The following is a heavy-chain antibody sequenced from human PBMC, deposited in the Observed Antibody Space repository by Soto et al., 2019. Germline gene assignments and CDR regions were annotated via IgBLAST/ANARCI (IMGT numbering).Heavy chain of an antibody. CDR1: GFSLSTSGVG. CDR3: AHNLGYYDSRGGYYYGMDV. D-gene: IGHD3-22*01. V-gene: IGHV2-5*02. J-gene: IGHJ6*02. CDR2: IYWDDDK. Sequence: SGPTLVNPTQTLTLTCTFSGFSLSTSGVGVGWIRQPPGKALEWLALIYWDDDKRYSPSLKSRLTITKDTSKNQVVLTMTNMDPVDTATYYCAHNLGYYDSRGGYYYGMDVWGQGTKVTVSS.